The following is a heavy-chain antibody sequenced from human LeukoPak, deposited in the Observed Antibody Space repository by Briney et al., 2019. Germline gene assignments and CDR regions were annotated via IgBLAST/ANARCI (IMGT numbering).Heavy chain of an antibody. CDR2: IYTSGRT. CDR3: ARESAVMNIVVVPAASKGTIKGYYYMDV. CDR1: GGSISSGSYY. V-gene: IGHV4-61*02. J-gene: IGHJ6*03. D-gene: IGHD2-2*01. Sequence: PSETLSLTCTVSGGSISSGSYYWSWIRQPAGKGLEWIGRIYTSGRTNYNPSLKSRVTISVDTSKNQFSLKLSSVTAADTAVYYCARESAVMNIVVVPAASKGTIKGYYYMDVWGKGTTVTVSS.